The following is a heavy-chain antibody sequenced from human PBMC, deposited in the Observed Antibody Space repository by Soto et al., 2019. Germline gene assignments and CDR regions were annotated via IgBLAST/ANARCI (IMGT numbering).Heavy chain of an antibody. J-gene: IGHJ4*02. CDR1: GYTFTSYG. D-gene: IGHD3-22*01. CDR3: AREEYYYDSSGSRALDY. Sequence: ASVKVSCQASGYTFTSYGISWVRQAPGQGLEWMGWISAYNGNTNYAQKLQGRVTMTTDTSTSTAYMELRSLRSDDTAVYYCAREEYYYDSSGSRALDYWGQGTLVTVSS. V-gene: IGHV1-18*01. CDR2: ISAYNGNT.